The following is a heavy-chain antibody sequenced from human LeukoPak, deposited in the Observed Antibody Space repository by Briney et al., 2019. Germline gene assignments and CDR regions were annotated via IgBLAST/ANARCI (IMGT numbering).Heavy chain of an antibody. D-gene: IGHD6-13*01. V-gene: IGHV4-59*01. CDR3: ARGVVAAAGRTFDF. Sequence: SEALSLTCTVSGDSFSYFYWSWIRQPPGKGLEWIGYIYNSGSTSYNPSLKSRVTISLDTSQNQFSLKLSSLTAVDTAVYYCARGVVAAAGRTFDFWGQGTLVTVSS. CDR2: IYNSGST. J-gene: IGHJ4*02. CDR1: GDSFSYFY.